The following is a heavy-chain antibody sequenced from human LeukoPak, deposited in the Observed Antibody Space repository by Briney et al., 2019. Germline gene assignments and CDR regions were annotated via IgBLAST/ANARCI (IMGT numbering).Heavy chain of an antibody. J-gene: IGHJ4*02. CDR3: SRHDGGGY. Sequence: PSETLSLTCAVYGGSFSGYYWSWIRQPPGKGLEWIGEISHSGSTNYNPSLKSRVTISVDTSKNQFSLKLSSVTAADTAVYYCSRHDGGGYWGQGTLVTVSS. D-gene: IGHD3-16*01. V-gene: IGHV4-34*01. CDR2: ISHSGST. CDR1: GGSFSGYY.